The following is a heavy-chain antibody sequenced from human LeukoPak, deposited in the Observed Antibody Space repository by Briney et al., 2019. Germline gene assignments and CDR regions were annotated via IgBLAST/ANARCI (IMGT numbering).Heavy chain of an antibody. CDR2: INHSGST. CDR1: GGSFSGYY. D-gene: IGHD3-22*01. Sequence: SETLSLTXAVDGGSFSGYYWSWIRQPPGKGMGWIGEINHSGSTNYNPSLKSRVTISVDTSKNQFSLKLSSVTAADTAVYYCARGLYYDSSGPWGQGTLVTVSS. CDR3: ARGLYYDSSGP. J-gene: IGHJ4*02. V-gene: IGHV4-34*01.